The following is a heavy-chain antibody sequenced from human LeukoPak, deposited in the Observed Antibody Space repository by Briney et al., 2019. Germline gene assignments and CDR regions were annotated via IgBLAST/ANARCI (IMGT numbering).Heavy chain of an antibody. Sequence: TSETLSLTCTVSGGSISSYYWSWIRQHPGKGLEWIGYIYYSGSTYYNPSLKSRVTISVDTSKNQFSLKLSSVTAADTAVYYCARESSSWYGPLDYWGQGTLVTVSS. J-gene: IGHJ4*02. CDR2: IYYSGST. V-gene: IGHV4-59*06. D-gene: IGHD6-13*01. CDR1: GGSISSYY. CDR3: ARESSSWYGPLDY.